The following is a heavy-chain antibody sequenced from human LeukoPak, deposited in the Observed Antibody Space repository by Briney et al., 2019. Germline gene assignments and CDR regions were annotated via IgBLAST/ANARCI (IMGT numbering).Heavy chain of an antibody. J-gene: IGHJ4*02. Sequence: SETLSLTCAVYGGSFSGYYWSWIRQPPGKGLEWIGEINHSGSTNYNPSLKSRVTISVDTSKNQFSLKLSSVTAADTAVYYCARGPNCSSTSCYQAFDHWGQGTLVTVSS. CDR1: GGSFSGYY. CDR2: INHSGST. D-gene: IGHD2-2*01. V-gene: IGHV4-34*01. CDR3: ARGPNCSSTSCYQAFDH.